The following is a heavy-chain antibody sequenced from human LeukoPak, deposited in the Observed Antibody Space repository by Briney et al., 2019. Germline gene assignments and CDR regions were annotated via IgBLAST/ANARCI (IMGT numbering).Heavy chain of an antibody. J-gene: IGHJ3*02. V-gene: IGHV1-2*02. CDR2: INPNSGGT. CDR1: GYTFTSYY. D-gene: IGHD6-13*01. CDR3: AMGLAASSWGVGAFDI. Sequence: GASVNVSCKASGYTFTSYYMHWVRQAPGQGLEWMGWINPNSGGTNYAQKFQGRVTMTWDTSISTAYMELSRLRSDDTAVYYCAMGLAASSWGVGAFDIWGQGTMVTVSS.